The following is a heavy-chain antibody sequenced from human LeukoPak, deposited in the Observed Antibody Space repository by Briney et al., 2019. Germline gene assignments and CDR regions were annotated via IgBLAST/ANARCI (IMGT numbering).Heavy chain of an antibody. Sequence: GASVNVSCKASGGTFSSYAISWVRQAPGQGLEWMGWISAYNGNTNYAQKLQGRVTMTTDTSTSTAYMELRSLRSDDTAVYYCGRKGPKYYYGSSGYSPPLGQGTLVTVSS. CDR1: GGTFSSYA. CDR3: GRKGPKYYYGSSGYSPP. V-gene: IGHV1-18*01. CDR2: ISAYNGNT. J-gene: IGHJ5*02. D-gene: IGHD3-22*01.